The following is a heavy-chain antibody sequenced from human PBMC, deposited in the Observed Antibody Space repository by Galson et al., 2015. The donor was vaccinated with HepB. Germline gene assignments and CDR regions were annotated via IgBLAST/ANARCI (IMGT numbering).Heavy chain of an antibody. Sequence: SLRLSCAASGFTFSSYSMNWVRQAPGKGLEWVSSISSSSSYIYYADSVKGRFTISRDNAKNSLYLQMNSLRAEDTAVYYCARDSPYSSTKLPYYYYGMDVWGQGTTVTVSS. J-gene: IGHJ6*02. CDR1: GFTFSSYS. V-gene: IGHV3-21*01. CDR3: ARDSPYSSTKLPYYYYGMDV. CDR2: ISSSSSYI. D-gene: IGHD6-13*01.